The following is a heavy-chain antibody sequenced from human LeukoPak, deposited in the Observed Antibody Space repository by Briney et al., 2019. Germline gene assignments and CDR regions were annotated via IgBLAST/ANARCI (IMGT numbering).Heavy chain of an antibody. V-gene: IGHV3-64D*09. D-gene: IGHD6-19*01. CDR2: ISSNGGST. CDR3: VKGKSSGWYRAQFDY. Sequence: GGSLRLSCSASGFTFSSYAMHWVRQAPGKGLEYVSAISSNGGSTYYADSVKGRFTNSRDNSKNTLYLQMSSLRAEDTAVYYCVKGKSSGWYRAQFDYWGQGTLVTVSS. J-gene: IGHJ4*02. CDR1: GFTFSSYA.